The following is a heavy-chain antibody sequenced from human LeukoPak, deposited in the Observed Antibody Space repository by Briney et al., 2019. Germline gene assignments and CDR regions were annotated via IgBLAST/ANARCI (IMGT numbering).Heavy chain of an antibody. J-gene: IGHJ4*02. V-gene: IGHV3-48*01. CDR3: ARVVTAPTGYYFDY. D-gene: IGHD2-21*02. CDR1: GFTFNDYE. Sequence: GGSLRLSCAASGFTFNDYEMTWVRQAPGKGLEWVSYISSSSSTIYYADSVKGRFTISRDNAKNSLYLQMNSLRAEDTAVYYCARVVTAPTGYYFDYWGQGTLVTVSS. CDR2: ISSSSSTI.